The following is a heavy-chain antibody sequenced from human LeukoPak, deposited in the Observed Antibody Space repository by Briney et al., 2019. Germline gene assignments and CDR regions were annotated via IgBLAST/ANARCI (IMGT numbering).Heavy chain of an antibody. J-gene: IGHJ4*02. Sequence: GESLKISCKGSGYSFTSYWIGWVRQMPGKGLEWMGIIYPGDSDTRYGPSFQGQVTISADKSISTAYLQWSSLKASDTAMYYCALAFKEAAYYFDYWGQGTLVTVSS. CDR3: ALAFKEAAYYFDY. CDR1: GYSFTSYW. V-gene: IGHV5-51*01. CDR2: IYPGDSDT. D-gene: IGHD3-3*02.